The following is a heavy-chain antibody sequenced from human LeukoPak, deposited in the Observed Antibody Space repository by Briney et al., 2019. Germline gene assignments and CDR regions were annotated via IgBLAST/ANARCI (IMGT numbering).Heavy chain of an antibody. Sequence: GGSLRLSCAASGFVFSDYYMHWVRQAPGKGLVWVLHINGDGSNVNYADSAKGRFTISRDNSKSTLYLQMNSLRAEDTAVYYCARRNHYDSKEIDYWGQGTLVTVSS. D-gene: IGHD3-22*01. J-gene: IGHJ4*02. CDR2: INGDGSNV. CDR1: GFVFSDYY. CDR3: ARRNHYDSKEIDY. V-gene: IGHV3-74*01.